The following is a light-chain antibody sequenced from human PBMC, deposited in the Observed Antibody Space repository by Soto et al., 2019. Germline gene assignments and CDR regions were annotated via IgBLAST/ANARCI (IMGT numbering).Light chain of an antibody. CDR1: QSINSNS. J-gene: IGKJ2*01. CDR3: QQFASSPPYT. CDR2: GAS. V-gene: IGKV3-20*01. Sequence: IVLTQSPGTLPLSPGETATLSCIPIQSINSNSLSWYQQRPGQAPRLLIYGASSRATGIPDRFSGSGSGTEFTLTINRLEPADFAVYYCQQFASSPPYTLGQGTKVDIK.